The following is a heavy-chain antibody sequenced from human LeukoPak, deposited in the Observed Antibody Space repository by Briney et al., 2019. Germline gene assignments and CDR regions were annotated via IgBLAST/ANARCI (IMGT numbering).Heavy chain of an antibody. CDR1: GGSISSGDYY. Sequence: SETLSLTCTVSGGSISSGDYYWSWIRQPPGKGLEWIGYIYHSGSTYYNPSLKSRVTISVDTSKNQFSLKLSSVTAADTAVYYCARAPTTNGDFDYWGQGTLVTVSS. J-gene: IGHJ4*02. V-gene: IGHV4-30-4*08. D-gene: IGHD4-17*01. CDR2: IYHSGST. CDR3: ARAPTTNGDFDY.